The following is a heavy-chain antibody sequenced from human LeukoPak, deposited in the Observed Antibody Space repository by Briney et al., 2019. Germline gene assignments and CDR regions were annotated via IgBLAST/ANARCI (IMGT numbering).Heavy chain of an antibody. J-gene: IGHJ3*02. CDR3: ARDGRVITMVRGVINDAFDI. V-gene: IGHV1-18*01. CDR1: GYTFTSYG. D-gene: IGHD3-10*01. Sequence: ASVKVSCKASGYTFTSYGISWVRQAPGQGLEWMGWISAYNGNTNYAQKLQGRVTMTTDTSTSTAYMELSSLRSEDTAVYYCARDGRVITMVRGVINDAFDIWGQGTMVTVSS. CDR2: ISAYNGNT.